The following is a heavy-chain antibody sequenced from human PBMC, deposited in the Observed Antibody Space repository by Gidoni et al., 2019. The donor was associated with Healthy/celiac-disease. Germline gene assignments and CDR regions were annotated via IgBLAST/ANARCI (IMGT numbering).Heavy chain of an antibody. CDR3: ARQHYDSRLDP. V-gene: IGHV4-31*01. Sequence: QVQLQESGPGLVKPSQTLSLTCTVSAVSISSGGHYWSWIRQHPGKGLEWIRYIYYSGSTYYNPSLKSLVAISIDTSRNHFSRKLSSVTAADTAVYYCARQHYDSRLDPGGQGTLVTVSA. J-gene: IGHJ5*02. CDR2: IYYSGST. CDR1: AVSISSGGHY. D-gene: IGHD3-22*01.